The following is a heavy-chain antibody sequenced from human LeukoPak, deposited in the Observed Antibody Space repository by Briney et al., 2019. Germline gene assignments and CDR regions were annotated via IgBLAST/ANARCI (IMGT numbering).Heavy chain of an antibody. V-gene: IGHV4-30-2*01. D-gene: IGHD3-9*01. Sequence: NPSETLSLTCAVSGGSISSGGYSWSWIRQPPGKGLEWIGYIYHSGSTYYNPSLKSRVTISVDRSKNQFSLKLSSVTAADTAVYYCARGRRLRYFDWLGPPHYYGMDVWGQGTTVTVSS. J-gene: IGHJ6*02. CDR2: IYHSGST. CDR1: GGSISSGGYS. CDR3: ARGRRLRYFDWLGPPHYYGMDV.